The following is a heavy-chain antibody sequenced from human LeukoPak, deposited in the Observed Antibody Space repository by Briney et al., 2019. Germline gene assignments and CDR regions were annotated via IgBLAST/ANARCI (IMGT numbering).Heavy chain of an antibody. Sequence: SETLSLTCTVSGGSISSYYWSWIRQPPGKGLEWIGYIYYSGSTNYNPSLKSRVTISVDTSKNQFSLKLSSVTAADTAVYYCARVALDYDSSGYYYNYYYYGMDVWGQGTTVTVSS. CDR1: GGSISSYY. CDR2: IYYSGST. J-gene: IGHJ6*02. V-gene: IGHV4-59*01. D-gene: IGHD3-22*01. CDR3: ARVALDYDSSGYYYNYYYYGMDV.